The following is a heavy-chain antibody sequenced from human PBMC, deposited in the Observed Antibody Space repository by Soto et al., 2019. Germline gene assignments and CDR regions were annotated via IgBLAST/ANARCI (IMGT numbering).Heavy chain of an antibody. D-gene: IGHD3-10*01. V-gene: IGHV3-23*01. Sequence: GSLRLSCAASGFSFSSYAMSWVRQAPGKGLEWVSSITAGGGGTYYADSVKGRFTISRVNSKNTLFVQMNSLRAEDTAVYYCAKDSYGSGTDYFYGMEVWGQGTTVTVSS. CDR3: AKDSYGSGTDYFYGMEV. CDR1: GFSFSSYA. J-gene: IGHJ6*02. CDR2: ITAGGGGT.